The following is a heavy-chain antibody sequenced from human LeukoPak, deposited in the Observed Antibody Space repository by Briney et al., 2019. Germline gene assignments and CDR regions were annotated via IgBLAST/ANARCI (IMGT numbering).Heavy chain of an antibody. CDR2: ISSRSSSYI. Sequence: GGSLRLSCAASGFTFSSYSMNWVRQAPGKGLEWVSSISSRSSSYIYYADSVKGRFTISRDNAKNSLYLQMNSLRAEDTAVYYRARDREWFEVKQDAFDIWGQGTMVTVSS. V-gene: IGHV3-21*01. D-gene: IGHD3-3*01. J-gene: IGHJ3*02. CDR1: GFTFSSYS. CDR3: ARDREWFEVKQDAFDI.